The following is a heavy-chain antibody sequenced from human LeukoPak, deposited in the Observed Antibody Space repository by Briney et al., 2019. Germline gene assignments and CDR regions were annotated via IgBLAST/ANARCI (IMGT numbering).Heavy chain of an antibody. CDR1: GFTVSSNY. Sequence: PGGSLRLSCAASGFTVSSNYMSWVRQAPGKGLEWVSVICGGSTYYADSVKGRFTISRDNSKNTLYLQMNSLRAEDTAMYYCASGYFDKFDPWGQGTLVTVSS. V-gene: IGHV3-66*01. CDR3: ASGYFDKFDP. D-gene: IGHD3-22*01. J-gene: IGHJ5*02. CDR2: ICGGST.